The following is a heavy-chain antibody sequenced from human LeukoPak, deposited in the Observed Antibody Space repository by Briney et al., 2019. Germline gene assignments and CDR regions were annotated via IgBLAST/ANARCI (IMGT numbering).Heavy chain of an antibody. V-gene: IGHV3-30*18. Sequence: GGSLRLSCAASGFTFSSYGMHWVRQAPGKGLEWVAVISYDGSNKYYADSVKGRFTISRDNSKNTLYLQMNSLRAEDTAVYYCAKDRYTAAGSINYFDYWGQGTLVTVSS. CDR2: ISYDGSNK. D-gene: IGHD6-13*01. CDR1: GFTFSSYG. CDR3: AKDRYTAAGSINYFDY. J-gene: IGHJ4*02.